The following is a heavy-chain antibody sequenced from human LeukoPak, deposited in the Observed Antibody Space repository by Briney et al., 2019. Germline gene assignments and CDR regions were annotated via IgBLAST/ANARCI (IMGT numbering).Heavy chain of an antibody. CDR2: INHSGST. CDR3: ARGLKGYYYGSGSYYNRDSYYYYYMDV. Sequence: SETLSLTCAVYGGSFSGYYWSWIRQPPGKGLEWIGEINHSGSTNYNPSLKSRVTISVDTSKNQFSLKLSSMTAADTAVYYCARGLKGYYYGSGSYYNRDSYYYYYMDVWDKGTTVTVSS. CDR1: GGSFSGYY. V-gene: IGHV4-34*01. J-gene: IGHJ6*03. D-gene: IGHD3-10*01.